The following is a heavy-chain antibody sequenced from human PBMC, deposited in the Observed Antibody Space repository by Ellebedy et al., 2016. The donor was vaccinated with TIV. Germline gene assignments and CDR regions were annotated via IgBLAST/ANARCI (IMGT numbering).Heavy chain of an antibody. Sequence: GESLKISCAASGFTFSRYWMSWVRQAPGKGLEWVANIKQDGSEKYYVDSVKGRFTISRDNAKNSLYLQMNSLRAEDTAVYYCASRAIAVTPTDLPRDYYYGMDVWGQGTTVTVSS. J-gene: IGHJ6*02. CDR1: GFTFSRYW. CDR3: ASRAIAVTPTDLPRDYYYGMDV. V-gene: IGHV3-7*01. CDR2: IKQDGSEK. D-gene: IGHD6-19*01.